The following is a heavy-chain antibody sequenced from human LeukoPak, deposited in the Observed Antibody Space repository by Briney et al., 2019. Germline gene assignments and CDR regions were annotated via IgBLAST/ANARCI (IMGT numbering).Heavy chain of an antibody. CDR3: AREHRIAAAGTGYFDL. Sequence: GASVKVSCKAPGYTFTSYGISWVRQAPGQGLEWMGWISAYNGNTNYAQKLQGRVTMTTDTSTSTAYMELRSLRSEDTAVYYCAREHRIAAAGTGYFDLWGRGTLVTVSS. CDR2: ISAYNGNT. V-gene: IGHV1-18*01. D-gene: IGHD6-13*01. J-gene: IGHJ2*01. CDR1: GYTFTSYG.